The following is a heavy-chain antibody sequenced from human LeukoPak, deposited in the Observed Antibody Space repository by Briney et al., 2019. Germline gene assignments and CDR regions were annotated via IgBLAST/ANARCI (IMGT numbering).Heavy chain of an antibody. CDR1: GYSFTRYW. CDR3: ARAVGVADHFDY. CDR2: IDPSDSYT. D-gene: IGHD2-15*01. V-gene: IGHV5-10-1*01. J-gene: IGHJ4*02. Sequence: GESLKISCKGSGYSFTRYWISWVRQMPGKGLEWMGRIDPSDSYTNYSPSFQGHVTISADKSISTAYLQWSSLKASDTAMYYCARAVGVADHFDYWGQGTLVTVSS.